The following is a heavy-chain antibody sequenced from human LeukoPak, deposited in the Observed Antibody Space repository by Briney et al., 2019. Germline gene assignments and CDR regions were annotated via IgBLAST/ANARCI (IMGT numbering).Heavy chain of an antibody. CDR1: GFSFSHFA. CDR3: VRLGTEGRYWGSEY. J-gene: IGHJ4*02. V-gene: IGHV3-23*01. D-gene: IGHD7-27*01. CDR2: IGVSGTT. Sequence: PGGSLRLSCAASGFSFSHFAMSWVRQAPGKGLEWVSAIGVSGTTYYADSVKGRFTISRDSSKNTVYLQMNGLRDEDTAVYYCVRLGTEGRYWGSEYWGQGTLVTVSS.